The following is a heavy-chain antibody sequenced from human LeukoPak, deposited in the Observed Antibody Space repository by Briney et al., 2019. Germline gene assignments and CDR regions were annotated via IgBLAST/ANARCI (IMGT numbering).Heavy chain of an antibody. J-gene: IGHJ4*01. CDR2: LFSGGDT. CDR1: GFSFSRYY. D-gene: IGHD5-12*01. CDR3: ARQGYDSGFDY. Sequence: GGSLRLSCAASGFSFSRYYMSWVRQAPGKGLEWVSVLFSGGDTHYADSVKDRFSISRDSSRETLFLQMNSLRADDTAVSYCARQGYDSGFDYWGHGTMVTVSS. V-gene: IGHV3-66*04.